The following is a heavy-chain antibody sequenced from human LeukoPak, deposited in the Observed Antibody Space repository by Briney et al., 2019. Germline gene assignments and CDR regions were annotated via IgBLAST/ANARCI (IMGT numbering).Heavy chain of an antibody. J-gene: IGHJ6*03. D-gene: IGHD1-14*01. V-gene: IGHV4-59*01. Sequence: SETLSLTCTVSGGSISSYYWSWIRQPPGKGLEWIGYIYYSGSTNYNPSLKSRVTVSVDTSKNQFSLKLSSVTAADTAVYYCARGVRLNLLYYYYYMDVWGKGTTVTVSS. CDR3: ARGVRLNLLYYYYYMDV. CDR2: IYYSGST. CDR1: GGSISSYY.